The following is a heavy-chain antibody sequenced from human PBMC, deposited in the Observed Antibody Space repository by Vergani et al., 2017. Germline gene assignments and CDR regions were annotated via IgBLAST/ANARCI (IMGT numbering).Heavy chain of an antibody. Sequence: VQLLESGGDLVQPGGSLRLSCAASGFIFSDHYMHWVRQAPGKGLEWVALISNDGRHTYYADSVRGRFSISRDNSKNTLYLQMNSLRTEDTANYYCRGEMDVWGKGTTVTVSS. V-gene: IGHV3-30*03. CDR2: ISNDGRHT. CDR3: RGEMDV. CDR1: GFIFSDHY. J-gene: IGHJ6*04.